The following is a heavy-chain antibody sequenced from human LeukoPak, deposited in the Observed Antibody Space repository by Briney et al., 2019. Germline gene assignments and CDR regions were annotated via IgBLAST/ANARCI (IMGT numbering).Heavy chain of an antibody. CDR1: GFTFSSYA. CDR2: ISYDGSNK. D-gene: IGHD2-2*01. J-gene: IGHJ4*02. V-gene: IGHV3-30-3*01. CDR3: ARDPHYCSSTSCYATFDY. Sequence: GRSLRLSCAASGFTFSSYAMHWVRQAPGKGLEWVAVISYDGSNKYYADSVKGRFIISRDNSKNTLYLQMNSLRAEDTAVYYCARDPHYCSSTSCYATFDYWGQGTLVTVSS.